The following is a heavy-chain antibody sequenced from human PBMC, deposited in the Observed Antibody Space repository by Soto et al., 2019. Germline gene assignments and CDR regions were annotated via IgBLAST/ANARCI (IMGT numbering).Heavy chain of an antibody. CDR2: INPNSGGT. D-gene: IGHD1-7*01. CDR3: ARALELRTYCYYGMDV. Sequence: ASVKVSCKASGYTFTGYYMHWVRQAPGQGLEWMGWINPNSGGTNYAQKFQGRVTMTRDTSISTAYMELSRLRSDDTAVYYCARALELRTYCYYGMDVWGQGTTVTVSS. V-gene: IGHV1-2*02. J-gene: IGHJ6*02. CDR1: GYTFTGYY.